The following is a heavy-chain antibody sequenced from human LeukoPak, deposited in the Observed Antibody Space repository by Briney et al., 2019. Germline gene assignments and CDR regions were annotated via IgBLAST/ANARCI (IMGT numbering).Heavy chain of an antibody. CDR2: IIPIFGTA. D-gene: IGHD2-15*01. CDR3: ARAGRYCSGGSCYAFDY. CDR1: GGTFSSYA. V-gene: IGHV1-69*05. Sequence: SVKVSXKASGGTFSSYAISWVRQAPGQGLEWMGGIIPIFGTANYAQKFQGRVTITTDESTSTAYMELSSLRSEDTAVYYCARAGRYCSGGSCYAFDYWGQGTLVTVSS. J-gene: IGHJ4*02.